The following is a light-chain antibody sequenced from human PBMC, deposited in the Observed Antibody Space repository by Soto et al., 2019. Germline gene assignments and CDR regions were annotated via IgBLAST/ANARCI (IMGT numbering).Light chain of an antibody. CDR1: SSDVGGYNY. J-gene: IGLJ2*01. Sequence: QSALTQPASVSGSPGQSITISCTGTSSDVGGYNYVSWYQQHPGKAPKLMIYDVSNRPSGVSNRFSGSKSGNTASLTISGLQAEDEADYYCSSYTSSSTLGLGGGTKLTV. V-gene: IGLV2-14*01. CDR3: SSYTSSSTLG. CDR2: DVS.